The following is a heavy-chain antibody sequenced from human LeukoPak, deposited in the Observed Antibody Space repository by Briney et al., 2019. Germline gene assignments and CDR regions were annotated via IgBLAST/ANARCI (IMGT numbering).Heavy chain of an antibody. Sequence: GGSLRLSCAASGFMFDKYDMTWVRQAPGKGLEWVSAISGSGGSTYYADSVKGRFTISRDNSKNTLYLQMNSLRAEDTAVYYCAKDDYGDYDYWGQGTLVTVSS. V-gene: IGHV3-23*01. D-gene: IGHD4-17*01. CDR2: ISGSGGST. J-gene: IGHJ4*02. CDR3: AKDDYGDYDY. CDR1: GFMFDKYD.